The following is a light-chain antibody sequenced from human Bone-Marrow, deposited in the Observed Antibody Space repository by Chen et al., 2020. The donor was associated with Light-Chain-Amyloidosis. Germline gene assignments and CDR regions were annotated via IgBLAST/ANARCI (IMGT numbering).Light chain of an antibody. CDR3: QSAESSGTYEVI. CDR2: RDT. J-gene: IGLJ2*01. V-gene: IGLV3-25*03. CDR1: DLPTKY. Sequence: SYELTQPPSVSVSPGQTARLTCSGDDLPTKYAYWYQQKPGQAPVLVIHRDTERPAGISERFSGSSSGTTATLTSSGVQAEDEADYHCQSAESSGTYEVIFGGGTKLTVL.